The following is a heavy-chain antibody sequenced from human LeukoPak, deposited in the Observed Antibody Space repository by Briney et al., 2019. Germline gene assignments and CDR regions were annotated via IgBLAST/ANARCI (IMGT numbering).Heavy chain of an antibody. CDR1: GLTFSSYA. Sequence: GRSLRLSCAASGLTFSSYAMTWVRQAPGKGLEWVSAISGSGGSTYYADSVKGRFTISRDNSRNTLYLQMNSLRAEDTAVYYCARRVVYYFDYWGQGTLVTVSS. CDR3: ARRVVYYFDY. V-gene: IGHV3-23*01. J-gene: IGHJ4*02. CDR2: ISGSGGST. D-gene: IGHD2-15*01.